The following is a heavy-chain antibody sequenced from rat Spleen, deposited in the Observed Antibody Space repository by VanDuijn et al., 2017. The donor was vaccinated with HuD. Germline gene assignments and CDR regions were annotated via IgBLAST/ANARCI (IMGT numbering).Heavy chain of an antibody. CDR2: ISYDGSST. J-gene: IGHJ4*01. CDR3: ARPNNYVYVMDA. Sequence: EVQLVESGGGLVQPGRSLKLSCAASGFTFSDYYMAWVRQAPTKGLEWVATISYDGSSTYYRDSVKGRFTISRDNAKSTLYLQMNSLRSEDTATYYCARPNNYVYVMDAWGQGASVTVSS. V-gene: IGHV5-22*01. D-gene: IGHD1-10*01. CDR1: GFTFSDYY.